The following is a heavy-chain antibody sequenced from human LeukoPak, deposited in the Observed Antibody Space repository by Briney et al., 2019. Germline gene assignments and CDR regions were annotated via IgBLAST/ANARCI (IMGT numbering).Heavy chain of an antibody. CDR1: GFTFSSYS. D-gene: IGHD3-22*01. V-gene: IGHV3-21*01. Sequence: GGSLRLSCAASGFTFSSYSMNWVRQAPGKGLEWVSSISTGSSFIYYADSVKGRFTISRDIAKNSLYLQMNSLRAEDTAVYYCARTDYYDKSTDYWGQGTLVTVSS. CDR2: ISTGSSFI. J-gene: IGHJ4*02. CDR3: ARTDYYDKSTDY.